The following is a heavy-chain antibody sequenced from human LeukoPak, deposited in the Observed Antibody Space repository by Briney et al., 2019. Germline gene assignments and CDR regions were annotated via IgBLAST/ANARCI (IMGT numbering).Heavy chain of an antibody. CDR3: ARRVTMVRGVLTYGMDV. CDR1: GFTFSSYA. V-gene: IGHV3-33*08. D-gene: IGHD3-10*01. J-gene: IGHJ6*02. Sequence: GGSLRLSCAASGFTFSSYAMHWVRQAPGKGLEWVAVIWYDGSNKYYADSVKGRFTISRDNSKNTLYLQMNSLRAEDTAVYYCARRVTMVRGVLTYGMDVWGQGTTVTVSS. CDR2: IWYDGSNK.